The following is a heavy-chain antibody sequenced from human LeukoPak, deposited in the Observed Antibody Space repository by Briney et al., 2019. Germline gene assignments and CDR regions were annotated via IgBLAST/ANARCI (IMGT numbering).Heavy chain of an antibody. CDR3: AKELDY. J-gene: IGHJ4*02. CDR2: ISWNSGSI. CDR1: GFTFDDYA. Sequence: GGSLRLSCAASGFTFDDYAMHWVRQAPGKGLEWVSGISWNSGSIGYEDSVKGRFTISRDNAKNSLYLQMNSLRAEDTALYYCAKELDYWGQGTLVTVSS. V-gene: IGHV3-9*01.